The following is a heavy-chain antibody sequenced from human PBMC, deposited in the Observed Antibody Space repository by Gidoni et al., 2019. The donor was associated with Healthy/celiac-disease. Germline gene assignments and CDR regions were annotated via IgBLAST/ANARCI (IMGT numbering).Heavy chain of an antibody. D-gene: IGHD3-10*01. CDR1: GGTLSSYA. V-gene: IGHV1-69*01. CDR2: SIPIFGTS. CDR3: ARGSDYYGSGSYLDY. Sequence: QVQLVQSGAVVKKHGSSVKLSCKASGGTLSSYAISWVRKAPGQGLEWVGGSIPIFGTSNYAQKFQDRVTITADESTSTAYMELSSLRSEDTAVYYCARGSDYYGSGSYLDYWDQGTLVTVSS. J-gene: IGHJ4*02.